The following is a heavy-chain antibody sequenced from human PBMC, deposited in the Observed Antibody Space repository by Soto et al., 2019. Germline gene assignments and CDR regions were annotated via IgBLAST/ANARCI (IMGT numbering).Heavy chain of an antibody. CDR2: IYYSGST. CDR1: GGSISSSSYY. CDR3: ARQESGYAPLPLFDP. V-gene: IGHV4-39*01. J-gene: IGHJ5*02. D-gene: IGHD5-12*01. Sequence: SETLSLTCTVSGGSISSSSYYWGWIRQPPGKGLEWIGSIYYSGSTYYNPSLKSRVTISVDTSKNQFSLKLSSVTAADTAVYYCARQESGYAPLPLFDPWGQGTLVTVSS.